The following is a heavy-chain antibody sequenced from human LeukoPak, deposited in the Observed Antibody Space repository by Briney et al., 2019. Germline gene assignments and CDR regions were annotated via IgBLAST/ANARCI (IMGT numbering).Heavy chain of an antibody. CDR2: IYHSGST. Sequence: SETLSLTCTVSGYSISSGYYWGWIRQPPGKGLEWIGSIYHSGSTYYNPSLKSRVTMSVDTSKNQFSLKLSSVTAADTAVYYCARAPYCGGDCYGSHFDYWGQGTLVTVSS. J-gene: IGHJ4*02. D-gene: IGHD2-21*02. CDR1: GYSISSGYY. V-gene: IGHV4-38-2*02. CDR3: ARAPYCGGDCYGSHFDY.